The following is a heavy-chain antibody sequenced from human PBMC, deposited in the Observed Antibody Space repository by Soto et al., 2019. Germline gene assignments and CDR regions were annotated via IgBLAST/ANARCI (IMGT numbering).Heavy chain of an antibody. V-gene: IGHV1-69*02. Sequence: QVQLVQSGAEVKKPGSSVKVSCKASGGTFSSYTISWVRQAPGQGLEWMGRIIPILGIANYAQKFQGRVTITADKSTSPAYMELSSLRSEDTAVYYCASVPLRVVATTNGAFDYWGQGTLVTVSS. D-gene: IGHD5-12*01. CDR1: GGTFSSYT. CDR2: IIPILGIA. J-gene: IGHJ4*02. CDR3: ASVPLRVVATTNGAFDY.